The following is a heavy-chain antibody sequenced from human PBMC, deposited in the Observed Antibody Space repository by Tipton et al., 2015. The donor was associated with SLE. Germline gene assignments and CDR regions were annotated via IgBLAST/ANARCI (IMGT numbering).Heavy chain of an antibody. CDR1: GFNFSNYA. CDR3: ATRPTPGDYPLDF. Sequence: SLRLSCAVSGFNFSNYAMNWVRQAPGKGLQWVGRIKSKANDGTADYAAPVQGRFTISRDDSINTLYLEMNSLKTEDTAVYYCATRPTPGDYPLDFWGQGTLVTVSS. CDR2: IKSKANDGTA. J-gene: IGHJ4*02. V-gene: IGHV3-15*07. D-gene: IGHD4-17*01.